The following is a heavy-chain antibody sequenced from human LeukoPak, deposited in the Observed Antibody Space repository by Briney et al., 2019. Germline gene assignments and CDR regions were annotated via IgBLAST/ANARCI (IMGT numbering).Heavy chain of an antibody. V-gene: IGHV3-30-3*01. D-gene: IGHD3-10*01. CDR3: TTDRYYGSGSYYTPGYFDH. CDR2: ISYDGSNK. J-gene: IGHJ4*02. CDR1: GFTFSSYA. Sequence: GGSLRLSCAASGFTFSSYAMHWVRQAPGKGLEWVAVISYDGSNKYYADSVKGRFTISRDNSKNTLYLQMNSLKTEDTAVYYCTTDRYYGSGSYYTPGYFDHWGQGTLVTVSS.